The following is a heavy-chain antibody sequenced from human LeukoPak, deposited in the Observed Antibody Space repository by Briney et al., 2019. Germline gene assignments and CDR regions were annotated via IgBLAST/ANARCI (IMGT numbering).Heavy chain of an antibody. CDR1: GFTFSSYA. Sequence: GGSLRLSCAASGFTFSSYAMSWVRQAPGKGLEWVSAISGSGGSTYYADSVKGRFTISRDNSKNMLYLQMNSLRAEDTAVYYCAKDRGRYSSSWNYFDYWGQGTLVTVSS. J-gene: IGHJ4*02. D-gene: IGHD6-13*01. V-gene: IGHV3-23*01. CDR2: ISGSGGST. CDR3: AKDRGRYSSSWNYFDY.